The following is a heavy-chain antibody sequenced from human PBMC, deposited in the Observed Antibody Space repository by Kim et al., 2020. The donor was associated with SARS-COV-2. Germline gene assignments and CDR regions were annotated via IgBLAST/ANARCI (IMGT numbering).Heavy chain of an antibody. D-gene: IGHD3-22*01. Sequence: GGSLRLSCAASGFTFSSYEMNWVRQAPGKGLEWVSYISSSGSTIYYADSVKGRFTISRDNAKNSLYLQMNSLRAEDTAVYYCARDGKRGMITIYSDFDYWGQGTLVTVSS. CDR1: GFTFSSYE. V-gene: IGHV3-48*03. CDR3: ARDGKRGMITIYSDFDY. CDR2: ISSSGSTI. J-gene: IGHJ4*02.